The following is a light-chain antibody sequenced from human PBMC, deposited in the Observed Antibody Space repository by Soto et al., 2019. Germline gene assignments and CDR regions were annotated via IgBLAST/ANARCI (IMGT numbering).Light chain of an antibody. J-gene: IGLJ1*01. V-gene: IGLV2-23*01. CDR1: SSDVGNYNL. Sequence: QAVLTQPASVCGSPGQSITISCTGTSSDVGNYNLVSWYQQHPGKAPKLMIYEGSKRPSGVSNRFSGSKSDNTASLTISGLQAEDEAHYYCCSYARGSTYVFGTGTKVTVL. CDR3: CSYARGSTYV. CDR2: EGS.